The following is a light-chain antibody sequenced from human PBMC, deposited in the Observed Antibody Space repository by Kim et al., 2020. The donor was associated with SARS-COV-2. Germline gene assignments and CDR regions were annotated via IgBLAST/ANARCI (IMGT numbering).Light chain of an antibody. J-gene: IGKJ4*01. Sequence: PGERATLSCRASQRVSSYLAWYQQKPGQAPRLLIYDASNRATGIPARFSGSGSGTDFTLTISSLEPEDFAVYYCQQRSNWPRGVTFGGGTKVDIK. CDR3: QQRSNWPRGVT. CDR1: QRVSSY. CDR2: DAS. V-gene: IGKV3-11*01.